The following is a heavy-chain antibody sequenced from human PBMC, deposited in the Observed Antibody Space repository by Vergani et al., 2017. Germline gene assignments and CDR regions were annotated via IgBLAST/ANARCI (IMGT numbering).Heavy chain of an antibody. CDR1: GYNFTSFD. CDR2: MNPKSGNT. V-gene: IGHV1-8*01. CDR3: ARMGGYDEGDAFRIGYFDS. Sequence: QEQLVQSGAEVRKPGASVKVSCKASGYNFTSFDINWVRLATGQGLEWMGWMNPKSGNTAYAAKFQGRITMTRDSSTDTAYMEMKSLRSEDTAIYFCARMGGYDEGDAFRIGYFDSWGPGILGTVSS. J-gene: IGHJ4*02. D-gene: IGHD3-22*01.